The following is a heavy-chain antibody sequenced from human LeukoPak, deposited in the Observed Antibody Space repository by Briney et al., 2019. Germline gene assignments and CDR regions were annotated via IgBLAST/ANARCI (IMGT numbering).Heavy chain of an antibody. Sequence: GGSLRLSCAASGFTFSDYYMSWIRQAPGKELEWVSYISSSGSTIYYADSVKGRFTISRDNAKNSLYLQMNSLRAEDTAVYYCARDDPYDFWSGLQLLDVWGQGTTVTVSS. CDR3: ARDDPYDFWSGLQLLDV. D-gene: IGHD3-3*01. CDR2: ISSSGSTI. CDR1: GFTFSDYY. J-gene: IGHJ6*02. V-gene: IGHV3-11*01.